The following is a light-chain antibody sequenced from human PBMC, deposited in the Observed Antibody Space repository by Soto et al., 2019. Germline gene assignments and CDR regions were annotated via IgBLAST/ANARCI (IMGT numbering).Light chain of an antibody. J-gene: IGLJ2*01. CDR2: QDS. V-gene: IGLV3-1*01. CDR3: QAWDSSTVV. CDR1: KLGDKY. Sequence: SYELTQPPSVSVSPGQTASITCSGDKLGDKYACWYHQKAGQSPVLVIYQDSKRPSGIPERFSGSNSGNTATLTISGTQAMDEADYYCQAWDSSTVVFGGGTQQTVL.